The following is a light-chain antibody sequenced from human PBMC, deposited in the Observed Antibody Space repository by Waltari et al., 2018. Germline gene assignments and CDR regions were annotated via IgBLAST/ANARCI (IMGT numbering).Light chain of an antibody. CDR2: LEGSGSY. Sequence: QPVLTQSSSASASLGSSVKLSCTLRSGHSDSIIAWPQQQPGKAPRYLMRLEGSGSYNKGSGVPDRFSGSSSGADRYLTISNLQSEDEADYYCETWDRYTWVFGGGTKLTVL. J-gene: IGLJ3*02. CDR1: SGHSDSI. V-gene: IGLV4-60*03. CDR3: ETWDRYTWV.